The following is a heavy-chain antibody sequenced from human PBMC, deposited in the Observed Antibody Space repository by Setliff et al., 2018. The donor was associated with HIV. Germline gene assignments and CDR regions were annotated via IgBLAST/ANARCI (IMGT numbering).Heavy chain of an antibody. J-gene: IGHJ4*02. CDR2: INPKSGGT. D-gene: IGHD4-17*01. V-gene: IGHV1-2*02. Sequence: ASVKVSCKASGYTFANYGITWVRQAPGQGLEWMGWINPKSGGTNYAQKFQGRVTMTRDTSISTAYMELSRLTSDDTAVYYCARGDPDYGGNSGVDYWGQGTLVTVSS. CDR3: ARGDPDYGGNSGVDY. CDR1: GYTFANYG.